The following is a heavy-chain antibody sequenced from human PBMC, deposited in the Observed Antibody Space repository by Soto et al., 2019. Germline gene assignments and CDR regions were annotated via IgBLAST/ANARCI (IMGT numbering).Heavy chain of an antibody. CDR3: ARGLLRGFIAAAGRKSNWLDP. CDR2: INHSGST. J-gene: IGHJ5*02. CDR1: GGSFSGYY. Sequence: PSETLSLTCAVYGGSFSGYYWSWIRQPPGKGLEWLGEINHSGSTNYNPSLKSRVNISVDTSKNQFSLKLRSVTAADTAVYYCARGLLRGFIAAAGRKSNWLDPWGQGTLVTVSS. D-gene: IGHD6-13*01. V-gene: IGHV4-34*01.